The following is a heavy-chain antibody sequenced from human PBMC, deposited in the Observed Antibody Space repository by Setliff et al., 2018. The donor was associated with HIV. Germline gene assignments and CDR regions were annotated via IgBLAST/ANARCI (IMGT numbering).Heavy chain of an antibody. CDR2: INHSGRT. D-gene: IGHD6-13*01. CDR1: GESFSGFY. Sequence: PSETLSLTCAVYGESFSGFYWTWIRQPPGKGLEWIGDINHSGRTNYNPSLKSRVTISVDTSKNQFSLKLSSVTAADTALYYCARDQSSSWTTGLDYWGQGALVTVSS. V-gene: IGHV4-34*01. CDR3: ARDQSSSWTTGLDY. J-gene: IGHJ4*02.